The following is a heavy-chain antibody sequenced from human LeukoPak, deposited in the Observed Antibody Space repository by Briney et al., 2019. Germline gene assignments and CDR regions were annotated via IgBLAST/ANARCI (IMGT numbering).Heavy chain of an antibody. J-gene: IGHJ4*02. D-gene: IGHD6-13*01. V-gene: IGHV3-30*04. CDR1: GFTFSSYA. Sequence: GGSLRLSCAASGFTFSSYAMHWVRQAPGKGLEWVAVISYDGSNKYYADSVKGRFTISRDNSKNTLYLQMNSLRAEDTAVYYCASVSSRGGKSFDYWGQGTLVTVSS. CDR2: ISYDGSNK. CDR3: ASVSSRGGKSFDY.